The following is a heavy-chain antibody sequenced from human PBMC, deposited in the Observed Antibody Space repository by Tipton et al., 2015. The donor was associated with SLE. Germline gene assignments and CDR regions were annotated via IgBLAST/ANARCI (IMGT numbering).Heavy chain of an antibody. CDR2: IYNSGGT. D-gene: IGHD5-12*01. Sequence: TLSLTCTVSGGSISSNTWWNWVRQPPGKGLEWIGYIYNSGGTDYNPSLESRVTISADTSKNHFSLNLSSVTAADTAVYYCARGGVGGYDYFDYWGQGALVTVSS. CDR1: GGSISSNTW. J-gene: IGHJ4*02. CDR3: ARGGVGGYDYFDY. V-gene: IGHV4-4*02.